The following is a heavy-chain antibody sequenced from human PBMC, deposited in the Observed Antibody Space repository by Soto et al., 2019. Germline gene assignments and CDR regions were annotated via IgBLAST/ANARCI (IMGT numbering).Heavy chain of an antibody. CDR3: ARERNWFDS. CDR1: GYTFTSYD. V-gene: IGHV1-8*01. J-gene: IGHJ5*01. CDR2: MNPNSGNT. Sequence: QVQLVQSGAEVKKPGASVKVSCRASGYTFTSYDINWVRQATGQGLEWMGWMNPNSGNTVYAQRFQGRVTMTRNTSISTAYMELSSLRSVDTAVYYCARERNWFDSWGQGTLVTVSS.